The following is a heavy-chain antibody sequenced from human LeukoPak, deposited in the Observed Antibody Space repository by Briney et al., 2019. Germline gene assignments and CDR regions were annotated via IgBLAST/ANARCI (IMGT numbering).Heavy chain of an antibody. D-gene: IGHD3-16*01. V-gene: IGHV4-34*01. CDR2: INHSGST. Sequence: KASETLSLTCAAYGGSFSGYYWSWIRQPPGKGLEWIGEINHSGSTNYNPSLKSRVTISVDTSKNQFSLKLSSVTAADTAVYYCASTYDYVWGSPRFDYWGQGTLVTVSS. CDR1: GGSFSGYY. J-gene: IGHJ4*02. CDR3: ASTYDYVWGSPRFDY.